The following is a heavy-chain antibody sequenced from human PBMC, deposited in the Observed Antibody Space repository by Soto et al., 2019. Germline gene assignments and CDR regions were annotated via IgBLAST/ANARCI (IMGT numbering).Heavy chain of an antibody. CDR1: GFTFSSYG. V-gene: IGHV3-30*18. D-gene: IGHD2-2*01. CDR3: AKGKFQLLPGYYGVDV. J-gene: IGHJ6*02. CDR2: ISYDGRNK. Sequence: QVQLVESGGGVVQPGRSLRLSCAASGFTFSSYGMHWVRQAPGKGLEWVAVISYDGRNKYYADSVKGRFTISRDNSKNXLYLQMNSLRAEDTAVYYCAKGKFQLLPGYYGVDVWGQGTTVTVSS.